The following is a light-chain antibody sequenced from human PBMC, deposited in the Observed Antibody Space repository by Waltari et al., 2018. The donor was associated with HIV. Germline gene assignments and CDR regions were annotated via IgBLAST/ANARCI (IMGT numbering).Light chain of an antibody. CDR3: QQHDYWPPA. V-gene: IGKV3-20*01. CDR1: QTVSSSD. J-gene: IGKJ5*01. CDR2: GAS. Sequence: VLTQSPGTLSLSPGERATLSCRASQTVSSSDLAWYQHKSGQSPRLLIYGASSRATGIPERFSGSGSGTDFTLTISRLEPEDFAVYYCQQHDYWPPAFGQGTRLDIK.